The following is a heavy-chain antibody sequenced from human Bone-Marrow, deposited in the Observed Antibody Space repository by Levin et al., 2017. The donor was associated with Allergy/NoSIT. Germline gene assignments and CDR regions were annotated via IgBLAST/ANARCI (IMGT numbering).Heavy chain of an antibody. CDR1: GGSISSYY. Sequence: SQTLSLTCTVSGGSISSYYWSWIRQPPGKGLEWIGYIYYSGSTNYNPSLKSRVTISVDTSKNQFSLKLSSVTAADTAVYYCARSGYCSGGSCYFDYWGQGTLVTVSS. V-gene: IGHV4-59*01. CDR3: ARSGYCSGGSCYFDY. D-gene: IGHD2-15*01. J-gene: IGHJ4*02. CDR2: IYYSGST.